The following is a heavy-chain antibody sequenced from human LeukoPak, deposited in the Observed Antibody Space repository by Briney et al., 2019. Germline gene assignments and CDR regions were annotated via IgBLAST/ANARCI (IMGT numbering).Heavy chain of an antibody. CDR1: GVSINNYY. CDR3: ARGRYCSADICSGGDAFDI. CDR2: IYTRGST. D-gene: IGHD2-15*01. V-gene: IGHV4-4*07. J-gene: IGHJ3*02. Sequence: SETLSLTCTVCGVSINNYYWRWLRQPAGKGLEWIGRIYTRGSTNYNPSLKSRVTMSVDTSKNQFSLKLSSVTAADTAVYYCARGRYCSADICSGGDAFDIWGQGTMVSVSS.